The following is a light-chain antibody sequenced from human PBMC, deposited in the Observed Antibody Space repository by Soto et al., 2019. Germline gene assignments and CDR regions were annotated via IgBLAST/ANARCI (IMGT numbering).Light chain of an antibody. J-gene: IGLJ1*01. CDR2: GVK. Sequence: QSALTQPASVSGSRGQSITISCTGSGRDIGAYDYVSWYQQHPGKAPKLIIYGVKNRPSGVSNRFSASKSAFTASLTISGLQTEDEADYYCSSYTTSYFYVFGPGTKVTVL. CDR1: GRDIGAYDY. CDR3: SSYTTSYFYV. V-gene: IGLV2-14*01.